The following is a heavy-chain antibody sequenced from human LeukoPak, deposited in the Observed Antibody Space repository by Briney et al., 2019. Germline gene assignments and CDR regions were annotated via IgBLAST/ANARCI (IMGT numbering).Heavy chain of an antibody. J-gene: IGHJ2*01. CDR1: GGSISSYY. CDR3: ARHSGGRDSSGEYWYFDL. V-gene: IGHV4-59*08. CDR2: IYYSGST. Sequence: PSETLSLTCTVSGGSISSYYWSWIRQPPGKGLVWIGYIYYSGSTNYNASLKSPVTISVDTSKNQFSLKLTSVTAADTAVYYCARHSGGRDSSGEYWYFDLWGRGTLVTVSS. D-gene: IGHD3-22*01.